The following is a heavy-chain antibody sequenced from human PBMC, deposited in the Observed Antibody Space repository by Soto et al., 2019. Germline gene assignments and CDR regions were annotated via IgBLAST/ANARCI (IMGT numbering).Heavy chain of an antibody. V-gene: IGHV4-59*01. CDR3: ARDTILGVDPYYSYYGTDV. CDR1: GGSISSYY. CDR2: IYYSGST. Sequence: SETLSLTCTVSGGSISSYYWSWIRQPPGKGLEWIGYIYYSGSTNYNPSLKSRVTISVDTSKNQFSLKLSSVTAADTAVYYCARDTILGVDPYYSYYGTDVWGQGTTVTVAS. D-gene: IGHD3-3*01. J-gene: IGHJ6*02.